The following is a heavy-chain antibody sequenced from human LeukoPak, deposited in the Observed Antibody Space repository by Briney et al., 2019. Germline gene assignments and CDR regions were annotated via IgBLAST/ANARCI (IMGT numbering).Heavy chain of an antibody. Sequence: ASVKISCKGPGYTSTAFLMHWVRQAPGEGLEWMGYIDPNTGDSNYAQKFQGRVTMTRDTSIRTVYMELSRLTYDDTAVFYCASWNGYSNAWSGPFEYRGQGALVTVSS. CDR1: GYTSTAFL. V-gene: IGHV1-2*02. CDR3: ASWNGYSNAWSGPFEY. CDR2: IDPNTGDS. D-gene: IGHD5-12*01. J-gene: IGHJ4*02.